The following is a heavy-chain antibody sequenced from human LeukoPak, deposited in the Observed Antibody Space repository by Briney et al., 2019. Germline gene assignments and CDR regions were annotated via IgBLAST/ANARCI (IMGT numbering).Heavy chain of an antibody. J-gene: IGHJ4*02. Sequence: GGSLRLSCAASGLTVRSNYMSWVRQAPGKGLEWVSVIYSGGSTYYADSVKGRFAISRDNSKNTVFLQMNSLRAEDTAVYYCAKGGLMYRYSFGDWGQGTLVTVSS. CDR2: IYSGGST. CDR1: GLTVRSNY. CDR3: AKGGLMYRYSFGD. D-gene: IGHD3-16*02. V-gene: IGHV3-53*01.